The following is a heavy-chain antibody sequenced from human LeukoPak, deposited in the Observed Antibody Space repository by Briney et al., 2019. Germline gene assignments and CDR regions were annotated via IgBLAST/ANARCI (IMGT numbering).Heavy chain of an antibody. CDR1: GGSISSSSYY. Sequence: SETLSLTCTVSGGSISSSSYYWGWIRQPPGKGLEWIGSIYYSGSTYYNPSLKSRVTISVDTSKNQFSLKLSSVTAADTAVYYCASNYGDYSRYDYWGQGTLVTVSS. D-gene: IGHD4-17*01. J-gene: IGHJ4*02. CDR2: IYYSGST. V-gene: IGHV4-39*07. CDR3: ASNYGDYSRYDY.